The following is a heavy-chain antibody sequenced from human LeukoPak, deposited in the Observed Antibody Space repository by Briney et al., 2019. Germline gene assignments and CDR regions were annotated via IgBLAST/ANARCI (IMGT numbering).Heavy chain of an antibody. Sequence: GGSLRLSCAASGFTFSSYAMSWVRQAPGKGLEWVSAISGSGGSTYYADSVKGRFTISRDNSKNTLYLQMNSLRAEDTAVYYCAKDHTGYCSSTSCYTVPSDYWGQGTLVTVSS. CDR1: GFTFSSYA. D-gene: IGHD2-2*02. CDR2: ISGSGGST. J-gene: IGHJ4*02. CDR3: AKDHTGYCSSTSCYTVPSDY. V-gene: IGHV3-23*01.